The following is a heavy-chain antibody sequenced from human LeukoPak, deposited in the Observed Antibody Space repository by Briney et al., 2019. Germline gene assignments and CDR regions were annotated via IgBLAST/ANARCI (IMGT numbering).Heavy chain of an antibody. J-gene: IGHJ5*02. Sequence: SETLSLTCAVYGGSFSGYYWSWIRQPPGKGLEWIGEINHSGSTNYNPSPKSRVTISVDTSKNQFSLKLSSVTAADTAVYYCARPSRRVVVTLAGGWFDPWGQGTLVTVSS. CDR2: INHSGST. D-gene: IGHD3-22*01. CDR1: GGSFSGYY. V-gene: IGHV4-34*01. CDR3: ARPSRRVVVTLAGGWFDP.